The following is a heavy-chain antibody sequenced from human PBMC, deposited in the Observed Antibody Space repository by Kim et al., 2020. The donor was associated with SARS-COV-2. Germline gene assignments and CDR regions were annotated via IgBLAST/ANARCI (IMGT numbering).Heavy chain of an antibody. D-gene: IGHD3-10*01. V-gene: IGHV3-53*01. CDR1: GFIVSSNY. Sequence: GGSLRLSCAASGFIVSSNYMSWVRQAPGKGLEWVSVIYSGGSTYYADSVKGRFTISRDNSKNTLYLQMNSLRAEDTAVYYCAHSGGFGELLYFDYWGQGTLVTVSS. J-gene: IGHJ4*02. CDR2: IYSGGST. CDR3: AHSGGFGELLYFDY.